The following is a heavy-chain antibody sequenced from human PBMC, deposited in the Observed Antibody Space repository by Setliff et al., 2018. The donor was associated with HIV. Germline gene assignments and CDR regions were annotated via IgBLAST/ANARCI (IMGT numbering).Heavy chain of an antibody. Sequence: ASVKVSCKASGYSFTGHYIHWVRQAPGQGLEWLGRVDPNSGGTKYAQKFQGRVTTTRDTSITTAYMELSRLRSDDTVVYYCASPFGASDSGGYEYEAFAIWGQGTMVTVSS. CDR2: VDPNSGGT. V-gene: IGHV1-2*05. CDR1: GYSFTGHY. D-gene: IGHD3-22*01. J-gene: IGHJ3*02. CDR3: ASPFGASDSGGYEYEAFAI.